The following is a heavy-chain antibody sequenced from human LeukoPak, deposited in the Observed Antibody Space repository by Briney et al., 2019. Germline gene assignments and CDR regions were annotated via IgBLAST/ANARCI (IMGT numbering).Heavy chain of an antibody. J-gene: IGHJ4*02. V-gene: IGHV3-9*01. D-gene: IGHD2-15*01. CDR2: ISWNSGSI. CDR3: AKEDFSGSFDY. Sequence: PGRSLRLSCAASGFTFDDYAMHWVRQAPGKGLEWVSGISWNSGSIGYADSVKGRFTISRDSAKNSLYLQMNSLRAEDTALYYCAKEDFSGSFDYWGQGTLVTVSS. CDR1: GFTFDDYA.